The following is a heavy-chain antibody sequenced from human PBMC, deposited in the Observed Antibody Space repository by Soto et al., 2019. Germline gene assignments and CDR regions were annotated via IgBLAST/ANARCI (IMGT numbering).Heavy chain of an antibody. CDR2: VSPENSNA. Sequence: ASVKVSCKTSGYTFTDYDINWVRQAPGQGLEYMGWVSPENSNAGYAQQFRGRVSMTTNTLISTAYLELTDLRYEDTAVYYCEVTTGYWGQGTMVTVS. J-gene: IGHJ4*02. D-gene: IGHD2-21*02. CDR1: GYTFTDYD. V-gene: IGHV1-8*01. CDR3: EVTTGY.